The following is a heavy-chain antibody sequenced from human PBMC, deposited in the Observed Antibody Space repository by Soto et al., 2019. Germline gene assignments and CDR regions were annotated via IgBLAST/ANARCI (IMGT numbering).Heavy chain of an antibody. Sequence: QVQLQESGPGLVKPSQTLSLTCTVSGGSISSGGYYWSWIRQHPGKGLEWIGYIYYSGSTYYNPSLQSRVTLSVDTSKNQFSLKLSSVTAADTAVYYCARESPPRSGYSYGTPHYYGMDVWGQGTTVTVSS. D-gene: IGHD5-18*01. J-gene: IGHJ6*02. CDR2: IYYSGST. CDR1: GGSISSGGYY. V-gene: IGHV4-31*03. CDR3: ARESPPRSGYSYGTPHYYGMDV.